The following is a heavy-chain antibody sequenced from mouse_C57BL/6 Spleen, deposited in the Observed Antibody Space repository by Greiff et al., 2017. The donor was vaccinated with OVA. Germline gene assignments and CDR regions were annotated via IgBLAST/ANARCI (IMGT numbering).Heavy chain of an antibody. CDR2: IDPSDSYT. Sequence: QVQLQQPGAELVMPGASVKLSCKASGYTFTSYWMHWVKQRPGQGLEWIGEIDPSDSYTNYNQKFKGKSTLTVDKSSSTAYMQLSSLTSEDSAVYYCARFYDDAGYLDYWGQGTTLTVSS. J-gene: IGHJ2*01. D-gene: IGHD2-4*01. CDR3: ARFYDDAGYLDY. CDR1: GYTFTSYW. V-gene: IGHV1-69*01.